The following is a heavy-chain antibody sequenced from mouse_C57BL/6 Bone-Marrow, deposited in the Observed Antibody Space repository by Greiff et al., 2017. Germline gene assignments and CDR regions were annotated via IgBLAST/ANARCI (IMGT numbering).Heavy chain of an antibody. CDR2: IHPNSGST. Sequence: QVQLQQPGAELVKPGASVKLSCKASGYTFTSYWMHWVKQRPGQGLEWIGMIHPNSGSTNYNEKFKSKATLTVDKSSSTAYMQLSSLTSEDSAVYYCARSTTVVVYYFDYWGQGTTLTVSS. D-gene: IGHD1-1*01. J-gene: IGHJ2*01. CDR1: GYTFTSYW. CDR3: ARSTTVVVYYFDY. V-gene: IGHV1-64*01.